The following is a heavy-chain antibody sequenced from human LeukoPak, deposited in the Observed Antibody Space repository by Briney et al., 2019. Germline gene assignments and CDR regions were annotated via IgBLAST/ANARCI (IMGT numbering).Heavy chain of an antibody. CDR3: ANHRTPDRYHWNYFDY. CDR2: IGGHVHST. V-gene: IGHV3-23*01. D-gene: IGHD1-20*01. J-gene: IGHJ4*02. CDR1: GFTFRNSA. Sequence: GGSLRLSCAASGFTFRNSAMSWVRQAPGTGLEWVSSIGGHVHSTYYADSVIGRFTVSRDDSKNTLYLQMNSLGADDTAIYYCANHRTPDRYHWNYFDYWGQGTLVTVSS.